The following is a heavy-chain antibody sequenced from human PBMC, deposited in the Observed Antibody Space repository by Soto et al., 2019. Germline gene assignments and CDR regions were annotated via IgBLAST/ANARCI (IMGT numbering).Heavy chain of an antibody. J-gene: IGHJ5*02. D-gene: IGHD3-10*01. CDR1: GFTVSNNY. Sequence: GGSLRLSCAASGFTVSNNYMSWVRQAPGKGLEWVSVIYSGVSTYYADSVKGRFTISRDTSKNTVYLQMNSLRAEDTAVYYCARNYYGSGSSWGQGTLVTVSS. CDR2: IYSGVST. CDR3: ARNYYGSGSS. V-gene: IGHV3-66*01.